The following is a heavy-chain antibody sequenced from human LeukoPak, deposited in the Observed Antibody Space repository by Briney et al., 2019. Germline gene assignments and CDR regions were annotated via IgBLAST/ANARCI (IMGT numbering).Heavy chain of an antibody. J-gene: IGHJ4*02. V-gene: IGHV3-20*04. CDR3: AKHDYGDYSPRS. Sequence: GGSLRLSCAASGFTFDDYGMSWVRQAPGKGLEWVSGINWNGGSTGYADSVKGRFTISRDNAKNSLYLQMNSLRAEDTALYYCAKHDYGDYSPRSWGQRTLVTVSS. CDR2: INWNGGST. CDR1: GFTFDDYG. D-gene: IGHD4-17*01.